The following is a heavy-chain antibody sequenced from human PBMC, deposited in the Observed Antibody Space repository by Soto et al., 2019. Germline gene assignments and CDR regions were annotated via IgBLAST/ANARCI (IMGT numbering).Heavy chain of an antibody. CDR1: GGTFSSYA. CDR2: VIPILGTA. J-gene: IGHJ6*02. CDR3: ASFGATIGQAGYYYGMDV. D-gene: IGHD5-12*01. V-gene: IGHV1-69*01. Sequence: QVQLVQSGAEVKKPGSSVKVSCKASGGTFSSYAISWVRQAPGQGLEWMGGVIPILGTANYAQKFQGRLTITADESTSTAYMELRSLRSEDTAVYYCASFGATIGQAGYYYGMDVWGQGTTVTVSS.